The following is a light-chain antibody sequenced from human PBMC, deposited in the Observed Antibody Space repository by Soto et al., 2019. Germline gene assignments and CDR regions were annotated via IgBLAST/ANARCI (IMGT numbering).Light chain of an antibody. J-gene: IGLJ1*01. CDR1: SSDIGASNY. V-gene: IGLV2-14*01. CDR2: EVG. Sequence: QSALTQPASVSASPGQSITISCTGTSSDIGASNYVSWYQQHPGKAPKLMIYEVGNRPSGVSNRFSGSKSGSTASLTISGLQAEDEADYYCSSYTSSSNLAYVFGSGTKLTVL. CDR3: SSYTSSSNLAYV.